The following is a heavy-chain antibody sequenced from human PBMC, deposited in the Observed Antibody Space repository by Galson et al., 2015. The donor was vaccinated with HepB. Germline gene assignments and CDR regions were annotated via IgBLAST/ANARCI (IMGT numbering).Heavy chain of an antibody. J-gene: IGHJ3*02. CDR2: INPGGGNT. Sequence: SVKVSCKASGYTFSNYFIHWVQQAPGQGLEWMGTINPGGGNTRYAQKFQGRVTVTRDTSTSTVYMEVNSLRSEDTAVYFCATPADSGYDDAFHIWGQGTLVIVSS. D-gene: IGHD5-12*01. CDR1: GYTFSNYF. V-gene: IGHV1-46*03. CDR3: ATPADSGYDDAFHI.